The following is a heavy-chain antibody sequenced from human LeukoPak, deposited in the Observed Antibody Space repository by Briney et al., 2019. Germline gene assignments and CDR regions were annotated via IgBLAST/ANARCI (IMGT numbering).Heavy chain of an antibody. CDR1: GFTFGDYV. V-gene: IGHV3-49*04. CDR2: IRSKAYGGTT. D-gene: IGHD3-22*01. J-gene: IGHJ3*02. CDR3: TRRYNYDSSGYYYVRDAFDI. Sequence: GGSLRLSCTVSGFTFGDYVMSWVRQAPGKGLEWVGFIRSKAYGGTTKNAAAVIRRFTISCDDSRIFAYEQMDILKTDDAAVDYCTRRYNYDSSGYYYVRDAFDIWGQGTMVTVSS.